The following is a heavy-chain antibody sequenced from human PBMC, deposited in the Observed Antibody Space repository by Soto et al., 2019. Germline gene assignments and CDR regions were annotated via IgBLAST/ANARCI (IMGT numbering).Heavy chain of an antibody. J-gene: IGHJ4*02. CDR2: IYTDDSA. Sequence: PGGSLRLSCAASGFTVSSNYMSSVRQAPGKGLEWLSVIYTDDSAYYADSVKGRFTISRDDSKNTLYLQMTSLRAEDTAVYYCAEDSYYHDSTGYYVFDYWGQWILVSVSS. V-gene: IGHV3-66*02. D-gene: IGHD3-22*01. CDR3: AEDSYYHDSTGYYVFDY. CDR1: GFTVSSNY.